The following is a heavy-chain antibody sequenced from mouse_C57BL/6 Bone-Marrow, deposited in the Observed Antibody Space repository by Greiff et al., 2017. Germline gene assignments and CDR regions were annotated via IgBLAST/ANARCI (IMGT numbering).Heavy chain of an antibody. Sequence: EVKLQESGAELVRPGASVKLSCTASGFNIKDDYMHWVKQRPEQGLEWIGWIDPENGDTEYDSKFQGKDTITADTTSNTAYLQLSSLTSEDTAVYYCTPLAWLAYWGQGTLVTVSA. CDR2: IDPENGDT. V-gene: IGHV14-4*01. CDR3: TPLAWLAY. CDR1: GFNIKDDY. J-gene: IGHJ3*01.